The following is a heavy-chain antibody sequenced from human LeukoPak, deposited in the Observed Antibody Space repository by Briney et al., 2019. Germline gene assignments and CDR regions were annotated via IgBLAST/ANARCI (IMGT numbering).Heavy chain of an antibody. CDR2: IYLGDSET. D-gene: IGHD6-19*01. Sequence: GESLMISCKGSGYSFTSYWIGWVRQMPGKGLEWMGIIYLGDSETRYSPSFQGQVTISVDTSISTTYLQWSSLKPSDTAMYYCARHPSFYSGWPLDYWGQGTLVTVSS. CDR3: ARHPSFYSGWPLDY. CDR1: GYSFTSYW. V-gene: IGHV5-51*01. J-gene: IGHJ4*02.